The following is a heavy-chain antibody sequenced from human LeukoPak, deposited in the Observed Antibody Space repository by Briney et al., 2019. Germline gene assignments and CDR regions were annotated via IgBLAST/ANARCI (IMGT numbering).Heavy chain of an antibody. CDR3: ASEGAAASVYMDV. J-gene: IGHJ6*03. CDR1: GFTFSSYS. D-gene: IGHD6-13*01. CDR2: ISSSSSYI. V-gene: IGHV3-21*01. Sequence: PGGSLRVSCAASGFTFSSYSMNWVRQAPGKGLEWVSSISSSSSYIYYADSVKGRFTISRDNAKNSLYLQMNSLRAEDTAVYYCASEGAAASVYMDVWGKGTTVTVSS.